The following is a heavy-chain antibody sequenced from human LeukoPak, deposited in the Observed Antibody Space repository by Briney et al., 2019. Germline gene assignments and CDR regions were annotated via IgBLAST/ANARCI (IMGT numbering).Heavy chain of an antibody. CDR2: MWYDGSNN. D-gene: IGHD6-13*01. J-gene: IGHJ4*02. CDR1: GFTFSSYG. Sequence: GGSLRLSCAASGFTFSSYGMHWVRQAPGKGLEWVAVMWYDGSNNYYADSVKGRFTISRDNSKNTLYLQMNSLRAEDTAVYYCAKDRGISAAGLDYWGQGTLVTVSS. CDR3: AKDRGISAAGLDY. V-gene: IGHV3-33*06.